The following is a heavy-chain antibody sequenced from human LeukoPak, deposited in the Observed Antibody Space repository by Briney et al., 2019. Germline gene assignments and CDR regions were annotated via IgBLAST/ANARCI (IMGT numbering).Heavy chain of an antibody. V-gene: IGHV4-34*01. CDR1: GGSFSGYY. J-gene: IGHJ4*02. Sequence: SETLSLTCAVYGGSFSGYYWSWIRQPPGKGLEWIGEINHSGSTNYNPSLKSRVTISVDTSKNQFSLKLSSVTAADTAVFYCVRHPEGGFDYWGQGTLVTVSS. CDR2: INHSGST. CDR3: VRHPEGGFDY. D-gene: IGHD2-15*01.